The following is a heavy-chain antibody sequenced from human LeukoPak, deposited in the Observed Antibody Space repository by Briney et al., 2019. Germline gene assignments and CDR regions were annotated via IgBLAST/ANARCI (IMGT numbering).Heavy chain of an antibody. V-gene: IGHV3-21*01. CDR1: GFTFSSYS. CDR2: ISSSSSYI. CDR3: ARGSGYCSGGSCCIDY. J-gene: IGHJ4*02. Sequence: KSGGSLRLSCAASGFTFSSYSINWVRQAPGKGLEWVSSISSSSSYIYYADSVKGRFTISRDNAKNSLYLQMNSLRAEDTAVYYCARGSGYCSGGSCCIDYWGQGTLVTVSS. D-gene: IGHD2-15*01.